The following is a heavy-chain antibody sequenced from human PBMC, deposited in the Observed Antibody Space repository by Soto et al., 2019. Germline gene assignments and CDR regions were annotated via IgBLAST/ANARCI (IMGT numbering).Heavy chain of an antibody. V-gene: IGHV5-51*01. Sequence: GESLKISCKGSGYSFTSYWIGWVRQMPGKGLEWMGIIYPGDSDTRYSPSFQGQVTISADKSISTAYLQWSSLKASDTAMYYCARFLGYCSGGSCYHPFDYWGKGTLVTVSS. D-gene: IGHD2-15*01. CDR2: IYPGDSDT. J-gene: IGHJ4*02. CDR1: GYSFTSYW. CDR3: ARFLGYCSGGSCYHPFDY.